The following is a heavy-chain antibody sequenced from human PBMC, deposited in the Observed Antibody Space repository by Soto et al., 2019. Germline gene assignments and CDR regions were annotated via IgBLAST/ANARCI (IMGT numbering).Heavy chain of an antibody. CDR3: ARDSRIAVAGYYGMDV. J-gene: IGHJ6*02. CDR1: GYTFTSYG. CDR2: ISAYNGNT. V-gene: IGHV1-18*04. D-gene: IGHD6-19*01. Sequence: ASVKVSCKASGYTFTSYGISWVRQAPGQGLEWMGWISAYNGNTNYAQKLQGRVTMTTDTSTSTAYMELRSLRSDDTAVYYCARDSRIAVAGYYGMDVWGQGTKVTVSS.